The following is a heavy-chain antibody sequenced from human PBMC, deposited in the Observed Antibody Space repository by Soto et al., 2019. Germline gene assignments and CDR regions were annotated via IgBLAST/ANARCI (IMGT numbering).Heavy chain of an antibody. CDR3: AKERYYGSGSYTNWFDP. CDR2: ISYDGSNK. CDR1: GFTFSSYG. V-gene: IGHV3-30*18. Sequence: QSGGSLRLSCAASGFTFSSYGMHWVRQAPGKGLEWVAVISYDGSNKYYADSVKGRFTISRDNSKNTLYLQMNSLRAEDTAVYYCAKERYYGSGSYTNWFDPWGQGTLVTVSS. D-gene: IGHD3-10*01. J-gene: IGHJ5*02.